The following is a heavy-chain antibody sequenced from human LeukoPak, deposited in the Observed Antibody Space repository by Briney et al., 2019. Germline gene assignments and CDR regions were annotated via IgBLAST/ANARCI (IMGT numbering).Heavy chain of an antibody. CDR2: IYSGGST. CDR3: ARSDDYGDYLVDAFDI. D-gene: IGHD4-17*01. V-gene: IGHV3-66*02. J-gene: IGHJ3*02. CDR1: GFTVSSNY. Sequence: GGSLRLSCAASGFTVSSNYMSWVRQAPGKGLEWVSVIYSGGSTYYADSVKGRFTISRDNSKNTLYLQMSSLRAEDTAVYYCARSDDYGDYLVDAFDIWGQGTMVTVSS.